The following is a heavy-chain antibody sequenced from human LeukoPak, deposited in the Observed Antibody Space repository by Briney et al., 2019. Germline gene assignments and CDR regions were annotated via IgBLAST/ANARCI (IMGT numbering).Heavy chain of an antibody. Sequence: GWYLRLSCAASGFTFSDYWMHWVRPAPGKGLVWVSRLTSDGRSTSYADSVKGRFTMSRDNAKNTLFLQMNSLRDEDTAVYYCARGASTYSDYWGQGTPVTVSS. CDR2: LTSDGRST. V-gene: IGHV3-74*01. CDR3: ARGASTYSDY. J-gene: IGHJ4*02. CDR1: GFTFSDYW.